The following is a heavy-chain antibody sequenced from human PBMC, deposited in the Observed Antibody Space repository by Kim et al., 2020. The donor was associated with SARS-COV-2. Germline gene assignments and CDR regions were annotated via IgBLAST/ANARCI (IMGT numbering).Heavy chain of an antibody. Sequence: EDAASVKGRFTISRDDSKSIAYLQMNSLKTEDTAVYYCTRGGYSSSWYYYWGQGTLVTVSS. V-gene: IGHV3-49*02. J-gene: IGHJ4*02. D-gene: IGHD6-13*01. CDR3: TRGGYSSSWYYY.